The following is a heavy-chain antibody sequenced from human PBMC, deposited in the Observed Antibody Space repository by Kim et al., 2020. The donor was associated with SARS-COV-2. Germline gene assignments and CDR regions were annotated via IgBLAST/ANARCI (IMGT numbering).Heavy chain of an antibody. V-gene: IGHV3-23*01. Sequence: GGSLRLSCAASGFTFSSYAMSWVRQAPGKGLEWVSAISGSGGSTYYADSVKGRFTISRDNSKNTLYLQMNSLRAEDTAVYYCANIGSGSYYPTRNYYYYMDVWGKGTTVTVSS. D-gene: IGHD3-10*01. CDR1: GFTFSSYA. J-gene: IGHJ6*03. CDR3: ANIGSGSYYPTRNYYYYMDV. CDR2: ISGSGGST.